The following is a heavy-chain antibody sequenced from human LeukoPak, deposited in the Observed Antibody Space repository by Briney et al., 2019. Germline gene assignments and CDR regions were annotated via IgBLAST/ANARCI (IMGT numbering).Heavy chain of an antibody. D-gene: IGHD3-22*01. V-gene: IGHV1-69*05. J-gene: IGHJ3*02. CDR1: GYTLTELS. CDR3: ARDRPKTYYYDSSGPLDAFDI. CDR2: IIPIFGTA. Sequence: SVKVSCKVSGYTLTELSMHWVRQAPGQGLEWMGGIIPIFGTANYAQKFQGRVTITTDESTSTAYMELSSLRSEDTAVYYCARDRPKTYYYDSSGPLDAFDIWGQGTMVTVSS.